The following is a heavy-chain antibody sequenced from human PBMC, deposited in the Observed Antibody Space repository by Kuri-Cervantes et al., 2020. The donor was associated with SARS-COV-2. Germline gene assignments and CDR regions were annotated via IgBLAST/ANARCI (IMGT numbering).Heavy chain of an antibody. V-gene: IGHV3-48*03. CDR1: GFTFSSYE. CDR3: AKDIGGGDCSGGSCYSGGPFDY. CDR2: ISSSGSTI. D-gene: IGHD2-15*01. Sequence: GESLKISCAASGFTFSSYEMNWVRQAPGKGLEWVSYISSSGSTIYYADSVKGRFTISRDKSKNSLYLQVNSLRAEDNALYYCAKDIGGGDCSGGSCYSGGPFDYWGQGTLVTVSS. J-gene: IGHJ4*02.